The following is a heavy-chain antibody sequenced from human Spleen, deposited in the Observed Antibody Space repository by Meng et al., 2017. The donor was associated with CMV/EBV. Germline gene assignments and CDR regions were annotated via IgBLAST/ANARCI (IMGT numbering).Heavy chain of an antibody. V-gene: IGHV3-9*01. J-gene: IGHJ4*02. CDR2: LSWNSDRI. D-gene: IGHD6-6*01. CDR3: AKDEGASIAAHFDR. CDR1: GFTFDDYA. Sequence: LSLTCAASGFTFDDYAMHWVRQAPGKGLEWVSGLSWNSDRIRYADSVKGRFAISRDNAKNSLYLQVYSVRTEDTALYYCAKDEGASIAAHFDRWGQGTLVTVSS.